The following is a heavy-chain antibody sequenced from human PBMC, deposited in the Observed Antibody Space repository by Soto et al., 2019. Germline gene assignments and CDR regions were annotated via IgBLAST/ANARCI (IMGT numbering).Heavy chain of an antibody. V-gene: IGHV3-30-3*01. J-gene: IGHJ6*02. Sequence: QVQLVEAGGGVVQPGRSLRLSCAASGFTFSSYAMHWVRQAPGKGLEWVAVISYDGSNKYYADSVKGLFTISRDNSKNTLYLQMNSLSAEDTAVYYCARDRLRYNWNDFPYYYYGVDVWGQGTTVTVSS. CDR3: ARDRLRYNWNDFPYYYYGVDV. D-gene: IGHD1-1*01. CDR2: ISYDGSNK. CDR1: GFTFSSYA.